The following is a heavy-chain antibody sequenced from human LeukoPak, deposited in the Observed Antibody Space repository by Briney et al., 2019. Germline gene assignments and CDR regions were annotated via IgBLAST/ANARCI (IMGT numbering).Heavy chain of an antibody. J-gene: IGHJ4*02. Sequence: ASVMVSCKASGYTFNGYYMHWVRQAPGQGLEWMGRINPNSGGTNYAQKFQGKVTMTRDTSISTAYMELSRLRSDDTDVYYCARTHYYDSSGYYPFDYWGQGTLVTVSS. D-gene: IGHD3-22*01. CDR2: INPNSGGT. V-gene: IGHV1-2*05. CDR1: GYTFNGYY. CDR3: ARTHYYDSSGYYPFDY.